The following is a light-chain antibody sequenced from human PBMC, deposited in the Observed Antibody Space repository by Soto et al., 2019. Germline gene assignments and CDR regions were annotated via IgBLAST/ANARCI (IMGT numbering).Light chain of an antibody. J-gene: IGKJ4*01. Sequence: EIVLTQSPATLSLSPGERATLSCRASQSVSSSYLAWYQQKPGQAPRLLLYGASSRATGIPDRFSGSGSGTEFTLPISRLEPADFAVYYCQQYGSSPGLTFGGGTKVEIK. CDR3: QQYGSSPGLT. V-gene: IGKV3-20*01. CDR2: GAS. CDR1: QSVSSSY.